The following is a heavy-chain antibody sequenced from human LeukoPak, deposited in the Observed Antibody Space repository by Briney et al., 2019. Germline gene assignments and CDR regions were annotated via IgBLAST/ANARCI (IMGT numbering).Heavy chain of an antibody. CDR3: ARDAV. J-gene: IGHJ4*02. Sequence: GGSVGPSCVACGVTFSSYEMRSARQAPGKWMEWVSYISSSGSNIYYADSVKGRFTISRDNAKNSLYVQMNSLRAEDTAVYYCARDAVWGQGTLVTVSS. CDR2: ISSSGSNI. CDR1: GVTFSSYE. V-gene: IGHV3-48*03.